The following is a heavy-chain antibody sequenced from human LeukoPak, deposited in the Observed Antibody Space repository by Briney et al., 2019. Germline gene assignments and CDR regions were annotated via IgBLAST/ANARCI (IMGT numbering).Heavy chain of an antibody. J-gene: IGHJ5*02. D-gene: IGHD6-13*01. Sequence: ASVKVSCKASGYTFTSYGISWERQAPGQGLEWMGWISAYNGNTNYAQKLQGRVTMTTDTSTSTAYMELRSLRSDDTAVYYCARGRSSWYGPDNWFDPWGQGTLVTVSS. CDR2: ISAYNGNT. CDR1: GYTFTSYG. CDR3: ARGRSSWYGPDNWFDP. V-gene: IGHV1-18*01.